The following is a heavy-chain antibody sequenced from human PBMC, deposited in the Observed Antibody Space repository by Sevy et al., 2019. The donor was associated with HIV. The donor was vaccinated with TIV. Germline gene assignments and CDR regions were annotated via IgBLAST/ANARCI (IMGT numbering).Heavy chain of an antibody. CDR1: GFTFDDYT. CDR3: AKDGAGVPARDYYYGMDV. J-gene: IGHJ6*02. D-gene: IGHD2-2*01. V-gene: IGHV3-43*01. CDR2: ISWDGGST. Sequence: GGSLRLSCAASGFTFDDYTMHWVRQAPGKGLEWVSLISWDGGSTYYADSVTGRFTISRDNSKNSLYLQMNSLRTEDTALYYCAKDGAGVPARDYYYGMDVWGQGTTVTVSS.